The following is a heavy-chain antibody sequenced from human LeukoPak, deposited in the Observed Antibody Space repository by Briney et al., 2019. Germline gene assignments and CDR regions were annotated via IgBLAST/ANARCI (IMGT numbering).Heavy chain of an antibody. V-gene: IGHV4-39*01. Sequence: SETLSLTCTVSDGSISSSSYYWGWIRQPPGKGLEWIGSIYYSGSTYYNPSLKSRVTISVDTSKNQFSLKLSSVTAADTAVYYCARHQAVAFDYWGQGTLVTVSS. D-gene: IGHD6-19*01. J-gene: IGHJ4*02. CDR3: ARHQAVAFDY. CDR2: IYYSGST. CDR1: DGSISSSSYY.